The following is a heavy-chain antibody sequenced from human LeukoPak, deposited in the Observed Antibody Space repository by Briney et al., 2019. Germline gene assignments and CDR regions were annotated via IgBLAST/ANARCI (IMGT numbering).Heavy chain of an antibody. CDR3: ARQVVAEASSGSFDY. Sequence: SETLSLTCSLSGGSLSNNSYFGGWVRQPPGKGLEWIGSVYYSGSTYYNPSLKSRVTISVDTSKNQFSLKLYAVTAADTAVYFCARQVVAEASSGSFDYWGQGTLVTVSS. CDR2: VYYSGST. J-gene: IGHJ4*02. V-gene: IGHV4-39*01. D-gene: IGHD3-22*01. CDR1: GGSLSNNSYF.